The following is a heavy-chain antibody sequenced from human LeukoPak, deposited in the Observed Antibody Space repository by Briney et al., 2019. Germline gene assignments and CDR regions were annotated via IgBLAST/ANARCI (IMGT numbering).Heavy chain of an antibody. CDR2: ISGSGGST. J-gene: IGHJ4*02. Sequence: PGGSLRLSCAASGFTFSSYAMSWVRQAPGKGLEWVSAISGSGGSTYYADSVKGRFTISRDNSKNTLYLQMNSLRAEDTAVYYCAKDPKITMIVTGAFDYWGQGTLVTVYS. V-gene: IGHV3-23*01. D-gene: IGHD3-22*01. CDR3: AKDPKITMIVTGAFDY. CDR1: GFTFSSYA.